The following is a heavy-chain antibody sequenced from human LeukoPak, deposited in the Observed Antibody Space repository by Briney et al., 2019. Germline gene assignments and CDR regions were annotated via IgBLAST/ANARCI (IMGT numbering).Heavy chain of an antibody. Sequence: GGSLRLSCAASGFTFSSHWMNWVRQAPGKGLEWVANIKGDGSETYYLDSVKGRFTISRDNAKNSLYLQMNSLRAEDTAVYYCARGGGSGYDWGTVYWGQGTLATVSS. D-gene: IGHD5-12*01. J-gene: IGHJ4*02. CDR3: ARGGGSGYDWGTVY. CDR1: GFTFSSHW. V-gene: IGHV3-7*04. CDR2: IKGDGSET.